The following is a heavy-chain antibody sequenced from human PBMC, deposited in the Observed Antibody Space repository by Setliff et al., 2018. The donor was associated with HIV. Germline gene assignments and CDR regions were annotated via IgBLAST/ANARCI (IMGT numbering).Heavy chain of an antibody. V-gene: IGHV3-66*02. D-gene: IGHD3-22*01. CDR2: IYSDGTT. CDR1: GFMFRNYY. J-gene: IGHJ3*02. Sequence: GGSLRLSCAASGFMFRNYYMAWIRQAPGKGLEWVSVIYSDGTTHYADFERGRFTISRDHSKNTLYLQLNSLRADDTAVYYCARAKVVSGAFDAFDIWGQGTMVTVSS. CDR3: ARAKVVSGAFDAFDI.